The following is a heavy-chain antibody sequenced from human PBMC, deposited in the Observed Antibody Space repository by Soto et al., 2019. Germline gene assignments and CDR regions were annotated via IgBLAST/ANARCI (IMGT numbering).Heavy chain of an antibody. D-gene: IGHD3-10*01. Sequence: WGSLRLSCAASGFTFSSYSMNWVRQAPGKGLEWVSYIGSSSKSTIYYTDSVRGRFTISRDNAKNSLYLQMNSLRDEDTAVYYCARDYFGSGSYPDPFDYWGQGTLVTVSS. CDR3: ARDYFGSGSYPDPFDY. CDR2: IGSSSKSTI. J-gene: IGHJ4*02. CDR1: GFTFSSYS. V-gene: IGHV3-48*02.